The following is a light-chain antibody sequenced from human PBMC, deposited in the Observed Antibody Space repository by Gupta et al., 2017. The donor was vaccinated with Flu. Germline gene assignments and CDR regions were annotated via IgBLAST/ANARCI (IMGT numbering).Light chain of an antibody. V-gene: IGLV2-14*03. CDR2: DVS. CDR3: KSFASSIAYV. Sequence: SVTISCTGTSSDVGGYDYVSWYQQYPGKAPKLIIYDVSHRPSGVSNRFSGSKSGSTASLTISGRQAADEADYYCKSFASSIAYVFGTGTKVTVL. J-gene: IGLJ1*01. CDR1: SSDVGGYDY.